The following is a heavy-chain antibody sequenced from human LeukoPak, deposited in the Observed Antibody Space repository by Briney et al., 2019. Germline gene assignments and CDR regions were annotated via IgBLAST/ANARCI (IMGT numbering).Heavy chain of an antibody. D-gene: IGHD3-16*02. CDR2: ISGSGGST. Sequence: GGSLRLSCAASGFTLSSHGMSWVRQAPGKGLEWVSAISGSGGSTYYADSVKGRFTISRDNSKNTLYLQMNSLRAEDTAVYYCAKRIEYYFDYWGQGTLVTVSS. CDR1: GFTLSSHG. CDR3: AKRIEYYFDY. J-gene: IGHJ4*02. V-gene: IGHV3-23*01.